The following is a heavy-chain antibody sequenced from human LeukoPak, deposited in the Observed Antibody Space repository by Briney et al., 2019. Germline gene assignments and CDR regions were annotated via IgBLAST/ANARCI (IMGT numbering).Heavy chain of an antibody. Sequence: SETLSLTCTVSGGSISGYYWSWIRQPPGKGLEWIGYIFYSGSTNYNPSLKSRVTISVDTSKNQFSLKLSSVTAADTAVYYCARGEWDLLSDYWGQGTLVTVSS. V-gene: IGHV4-59*01. D-gene: IGHD1-26*01. CDR1: GGSISGYY. J-gene: IGHJ4*02. CDR2: IFYSGST. CDR3: ARGEWDLLSDY.